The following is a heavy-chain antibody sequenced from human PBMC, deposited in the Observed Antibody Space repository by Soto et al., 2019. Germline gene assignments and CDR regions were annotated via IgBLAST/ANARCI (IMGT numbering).Heavy chain of an antibody. Sequence: SETLSLTCTVSGGSISRSSDYWGWIRQPPGKGLGWIANIYYSGSAYYNPSLKSRVTISVDTSKNQFSLKLSSVTAADTAVYYCARLEVRDYGDYERAFDIWGQGTMVTVSS. J-gene: IGHJ3*02. V-gene: IGHV4-39*01. D-gene: IGHD4-17*01. CDR1: GGSISRSSDY. CDR3: ARLEVRDYGDYERAFDI. CDR2: IYYSGSA.